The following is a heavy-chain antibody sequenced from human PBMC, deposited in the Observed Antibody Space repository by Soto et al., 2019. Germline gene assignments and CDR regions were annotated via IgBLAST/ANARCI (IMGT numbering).Heavy chain of an antibody. CDR1: GFSLITSGMR. D-gene: IGHD4-17*01. CDR2: IDWDDDK. V-gene: IGHV2-70*04. CDR3: ARMTTVVTGFDY. Sequence: SGPTLVNPTQTLTLTCTFSGFSLITSGMRVSCIRQPPGRALEWLARIDWDDDKFYSTSLKTRLTISKDTSKNQVVLTMTNMDPVDTATYYCARMTTVVTGFDYWGQGTLVTVSS. J-gene: IGHJ4*02.